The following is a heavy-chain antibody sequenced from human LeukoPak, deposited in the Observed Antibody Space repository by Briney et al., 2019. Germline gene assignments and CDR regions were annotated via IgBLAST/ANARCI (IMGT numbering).Heavy chain of an antibody. CDR3: ARGARSIAADPFDY. Sequence: SETLSLTCTVSGGSISSYYWSWIRQPPGKGLEWIGYIYYSGYTNYNPSLKSRVTISVDTSKNQFSLKLSSVTAADTAVYYCARGARSIAADPFDYWGQGTLVTVSS. V-gene: IGHV4-59*01. D-gene: IGHD6-13*01. J-gene: IGHJ4*02. CDR2: IYYSGYT. CDR1: GGSISSYY.